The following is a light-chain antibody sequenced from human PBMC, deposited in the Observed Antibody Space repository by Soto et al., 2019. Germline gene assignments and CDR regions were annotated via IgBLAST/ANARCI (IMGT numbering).Light chain of an antibody. CDR1: QSISSW. Sequence: DIQITQSPSTLSASVGDRVTITCRASQSISSWLAWYQQKPGKAPKLLIYKASSLESGVPSRFSGSGSGTEFTLTISSLQPDDFATYYCQQYRAFGQGTKVDIK. CDR2: KAS. V-gene: IGKV1-5*03. CDR3: QQYRA. J-gene: IGKJ1*01.